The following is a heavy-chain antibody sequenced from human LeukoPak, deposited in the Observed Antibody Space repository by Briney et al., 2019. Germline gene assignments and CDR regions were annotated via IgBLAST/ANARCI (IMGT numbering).Heavy chain of an antibody. D-gene: IGHD3-22*01. CDR1: GFTFSRYG. V-gene: IGHV3-33*01. J-gene: IGHJ4*02. CDR2: IWYDGSNR. CDR3: ARDFGFSPSSGYSFDY. Sequence: GGSLRLSCAASGFTFSRYGMHWVRQAPGKGLEWVAVIWYDGSNRQYGDSVKGRFTISRDNSKNTLYLQMNSLRAEDTAVYYCARDFGFSPSSGYSFDYWGQGTLVTVSS.